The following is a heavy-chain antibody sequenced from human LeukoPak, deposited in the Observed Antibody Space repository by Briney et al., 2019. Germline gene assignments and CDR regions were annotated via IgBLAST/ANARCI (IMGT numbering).Heavy chain of an antibody. V-gene: IGHV3-9*01. CDR2: ISWSSGHM. CDR3: VRSVVVVAATPTHFDL. Sequence: GGSLRLSCAAAEFKFDDYAMHWVRHGPGKGLEWVAGISWSSGHMEYAESVKGRFTISRDNARNALYLQMDGLRRDDTALYYCVRSVVVVAATPTHFDLWGRGTQVSVSS. CDR1: EFKFDDYA. J-gene: IGHJ2*01. D-gene: IGHD2-15*01.